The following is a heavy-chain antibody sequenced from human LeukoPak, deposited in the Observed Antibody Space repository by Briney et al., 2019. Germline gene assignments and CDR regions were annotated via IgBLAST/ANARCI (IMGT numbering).Heavy chain of an antibody. CDR2: INSDGSST. J-gene: IGHJ4*02. Sequence: GGSLRLSCAAAGFTFSSYWMHWVRQAPGKGLVWVSRINSDGSSTSYADSVKGRLTISRDNAKNTLYLQMNSLRAEDTAVYYCARVRGYSYGLPYWGQGTLVTVSS. CDR3: ARVRGYSYGLPY. V-gene: IGHV3-74*01. CDR1: GFTFSSYW. D-gene: IGHD5-18*01.